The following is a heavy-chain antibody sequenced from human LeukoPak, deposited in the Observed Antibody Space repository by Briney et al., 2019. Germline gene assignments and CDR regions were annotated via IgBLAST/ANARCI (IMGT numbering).Heavy chain of an antibody. CDR1: GGSISSGSYY. D-gene: IGHD3-3*01. Sequence: SETLSLTCTVSGGSISSGSYYWSWIRQPAGKGREWIGRIYTSGSTNYNPSLKSRVTISVDTSKNQFSLKLSSVTAADTAVYYCARSFLEWNNWFDPWGQGTLVTVSS. J-gene: IGHJ5*02. CDR3: ARSFLEWNNWFDP. V-gene: IGHV4-61*02. CDR2: IYTSGST.